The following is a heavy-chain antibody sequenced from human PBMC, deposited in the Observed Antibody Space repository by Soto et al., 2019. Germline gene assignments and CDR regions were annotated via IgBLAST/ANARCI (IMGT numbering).Heavy chain of an antibody. D-gene: IGHD6-6*01. J-gene: IGHJ6*02. V-gene: IGHV3-21*01. Sequence: GGSLRLSCAASGFTFSSYSMNWVRQAPGKGLEWVSSISSSSSYIYYADSVKGRFTISRDNAKNSLYLQMNSLRAEDTAVYYCARAWRSSSSDSSGWYGMDVWGQGTTVTVSS. CDR3: ARAWRSSSSDSSGWYGMDV. CDR2: ISSSSSYI. CDR1: GFTFSSYS.